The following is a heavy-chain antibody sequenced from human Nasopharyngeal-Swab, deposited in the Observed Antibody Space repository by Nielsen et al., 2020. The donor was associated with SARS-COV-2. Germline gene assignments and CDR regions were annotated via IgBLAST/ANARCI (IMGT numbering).Heavy chain of an antibody. Sequence: ASVKVSCKASVYNFNKYAMHWVRQAPGQGLEWMGWIHTNTGNPTYAQGFRGRFAFSLDTSVSTAYLQITSLKAEDTAVYYCARLGAEWNGDYYGLDVWGQGTTVTVSS. J-gene: IGHJ6*02. CDR2: IHTNTGNP. D-gene: IGHD1-1*01. CDR3: ARLGAEWNGDYYGLDV. V-gene: IGHV7-4-1*02. CDR1: VYNFNKYA.